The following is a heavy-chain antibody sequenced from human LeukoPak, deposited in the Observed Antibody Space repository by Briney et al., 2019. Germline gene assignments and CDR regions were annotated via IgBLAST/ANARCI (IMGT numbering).Heavy chain of an antibody. D-gene: IGHD2-21*02. CDR2: IHYSGST. V-gene: IGHV4-59*01. CDR3: AGRDPAAYLQP. Sequence: PSETLSLTCTGSGGSIRSYYWSWIRQPPGKGLEWIGYIHYSGSTNYNPSLKSRVTISVDTSKKQFSLKLSSVTAAATPVYYCAGRDPAAYLQPWGQGTLVTVSS. CDR1: GGSIRSYY. J-gene: IGHJ1*01.